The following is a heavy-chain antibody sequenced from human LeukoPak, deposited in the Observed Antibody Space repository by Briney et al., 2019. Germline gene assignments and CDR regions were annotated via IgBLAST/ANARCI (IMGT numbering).Heavy chain of an antibody. V-gene: IGHV3-30-3*01. D-gene: IGHD6-19*01. Sequence: GRSLRLSCAASGFTFSSYAMHWVRQAPGKGLEWVAVISYDGSNKYYADSVKGRFTISRDNSKNTLYLQMNSLRAEDTAVYYCASVYSSGWRGAFDIWGQGTMVTVSS. J-gene: IGHJ3*02. CDR2: ISYDGSNK. CDR1: GFTFSSYA. CDR3: ASVYSSGWRGAFDI.